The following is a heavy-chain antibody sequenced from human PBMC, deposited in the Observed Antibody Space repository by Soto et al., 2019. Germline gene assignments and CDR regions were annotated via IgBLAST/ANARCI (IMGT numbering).Heavy chain of an antibody. CDR1: GGSVSSGSYF. J-gene: IGHJ4*02. CDR3: AREGRVATFDY. CDR2: IYNSGNN. V-gene: IGHV4-61*01. Sequence: QVQLQESGPGLVKPSETLSLTCNVSGGSVSSGSYFWSWIRQPPGKGLEWIGYIYNSGNNKYNPSLKSRVTISADPSKNQFSLKLSSVTAADTAVYYCAREGRVATFDYWGQGSLVTVSS. D-gene: IGHD5-12*01.